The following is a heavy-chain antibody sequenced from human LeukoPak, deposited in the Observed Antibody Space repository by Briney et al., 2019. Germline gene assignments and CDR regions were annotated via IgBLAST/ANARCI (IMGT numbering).Heavy chain of an antibody. D-gene: IGHD3-10*01. J-gene: IGHJ4*02. CDR2: IYHSGKT. Sequence: PSETLSLTCTVPGGTISNSSYYWGWIRQPPGKGLEWIGSIYHSGKTYYNTSLRSRVTISVDTSKKQFSLRLSSVTAADTAVYYCARRGIRGVNFEYWGQGSLVTVSS. CDR3: ARRGIRGVNFEY. V-gene: IGHV4-39*01. CDR1: GGTISNSSYY.